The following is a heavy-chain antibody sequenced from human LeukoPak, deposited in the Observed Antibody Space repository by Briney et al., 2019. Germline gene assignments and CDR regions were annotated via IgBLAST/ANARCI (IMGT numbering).Heavy chain of an antibody. CDR3: ARAHPISRGYSYAESAFDI. V-gene: IGHV4-59*01. CDR1: GGSISSYY. CDR2: IYYSGST. Sequence: SETLSLTCTVSGGSISSYYWSWIRQPPGKGLEWIGYIYYSGSTNYNPSLKSRVTISVDTSKNQFSLKLSSVTAADTAVYYCARAHPISRGYSYAESAFDIWGQGTMVTVSS. D-gene: IGHD5-18*01. J-gene: IGHJ3*02.